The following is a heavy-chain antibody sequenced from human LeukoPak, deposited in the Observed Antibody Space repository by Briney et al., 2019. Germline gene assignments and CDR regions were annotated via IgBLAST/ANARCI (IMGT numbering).Heavy chain of an antibody. CDR2: VSTYNGNT. D-gene: IGHD7-27*01. J-gene: IGHJ4*02. V-gene: IGHV1-18*01. Sequence: ASVKVSCKASGYTFTSYGISWVRQAPGQGLEWLGWVSTYNGNTHYAQKLQGRVTMTTDTSTTTAYMELRSLRSDDTAVYYCARDYRTGFDYWGQGTLVTVSS. CDR3: ARDYRTGFDY. CDR1: GYTFTSYG.